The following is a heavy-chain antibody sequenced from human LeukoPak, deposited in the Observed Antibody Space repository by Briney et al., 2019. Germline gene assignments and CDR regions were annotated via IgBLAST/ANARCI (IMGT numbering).Heavy chain of an antibody. CDR2: INPNGGKT. CDR1: GYTFTSYY. V-gene: IGHV1-46*01. Sequence: ASVKVSCKASGYTFTSYYMHWVRQAPGQGLEWMEIINPNGGKTSQAQKFQGRVSMTRDMSTNTVYMELTSLKSEDTAVYFCARASGYYSRFSRSQIDYWGQGSLVTVSP. CDR3: ARASGYYSRFSRSQIDY. D-gene: IGHD3-3*01. J-gene: IGHJ4*02.